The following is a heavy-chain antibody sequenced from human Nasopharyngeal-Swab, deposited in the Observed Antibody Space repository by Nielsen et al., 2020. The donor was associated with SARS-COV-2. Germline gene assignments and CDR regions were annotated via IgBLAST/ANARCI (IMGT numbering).Heavy chain of an antibody. CDR2: IYYSGST. CDR3: AREELDSTVFDY. Sequence: GSLRLSCTASGGSISSYYRSWIRQPPGKGLEWIGYIYYSGSTNYNPSLKSRVTISVDTSKNQFSLKLSSVTAADTAVYYCAREELDSTVFDYWGQGTLVTVSS. J-gene: IGHJ4*02. CDR1: GGSISSYY. D-gene: IGHD1-26*01. V-gene: IGHV4-59*01.